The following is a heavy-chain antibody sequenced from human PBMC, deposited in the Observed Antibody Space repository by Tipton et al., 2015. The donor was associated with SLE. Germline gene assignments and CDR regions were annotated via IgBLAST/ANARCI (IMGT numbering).Heavy chain of an antibody. V-gene: IGHV4-39*07. J-gene: IGHJ6*02. CDR2: IYYSGST. CDR1: GGSISSSSYY. CDR3: ARDGVVIIGHGMDV. D-gene: IGHD3-3*01. Sequence: TLSLTCTVSGGSISSSSYYWGWIRQPPGKGLEWIGSIYYSGSTYYNSSLKSRVTISVDTSKDQFSLKLSSVTAADTAVYYCARDGVVIIGHGMDVWGQGTTVTVSS.